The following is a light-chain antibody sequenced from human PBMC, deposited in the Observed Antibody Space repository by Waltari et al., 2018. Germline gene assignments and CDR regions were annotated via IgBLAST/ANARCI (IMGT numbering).Light chain of an antibody. Sequence: QSVLTQPPSASGTPGQRVTISCSGSSSNIGINTVNWYQHLSGTAPKLLIYSNNHRPSGVPDRFSGSKSGTSVSLAISGLQSEDEADYYCATWDDSLNGWVFGGGTKVTVL. CDR2: SNN. J-gene: IGLJ3*02. CDR1: SSNIGINT. CDR3: ATWDDSLNGWV. V-gene: IGLV1-44*01.